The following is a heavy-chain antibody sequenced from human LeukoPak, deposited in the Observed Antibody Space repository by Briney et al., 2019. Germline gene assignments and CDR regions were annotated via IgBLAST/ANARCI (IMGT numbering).Heavy chain of an antibody. CDR2: IYSTGII. Sequence: SETLSLTCTVSGGSITNYYWSWIRQSAGKGLEWIGRIYSTGIITYNPSLKSRVTISLDTSKNQFSLKLNSVTAADTAVYYCARAGGSGLIDYWGQGILVTVSS. CDR1: GGSITNYY. D-gene: IGHD6-19*01. CDR3: ARAGGSGLIDY. V-gene: IGHV4-4*07. J-gene: IGHJ4*02.